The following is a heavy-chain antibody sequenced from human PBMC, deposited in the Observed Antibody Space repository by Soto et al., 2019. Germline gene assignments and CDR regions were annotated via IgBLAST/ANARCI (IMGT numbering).Heavy chain of an antibody. CDR2: ISSNGGST. V-gene: IGHV3-64*01. CDR1: GFTFSSYA. D-gene: IGHD6-19*01. J-gene: IGHJ1*01. Sequence: GGSLRLSCAASGFTFSSYAMHWVRQAPGKGLEYVSAISSNGGSTYYANSVKGRFTISRDNSKNTLYLQMGSLRAEDMAVYYCARGGTGYSSGWDAEYFQHWGQGTLVTVSS. CDR3: ARGGTGYSSGWDAEYFQH.